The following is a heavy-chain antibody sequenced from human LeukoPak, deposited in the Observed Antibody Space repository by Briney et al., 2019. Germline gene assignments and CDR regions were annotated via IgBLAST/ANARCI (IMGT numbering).Heavy chain of an antibody. CDR2: ISAYNGNT. D-gene: IGHD6-19*01. V-gene: IGHV1-18*01. CDR1: GYTFTSYG. CDR3: ARGSTPGIAVAGPDY. Sequence: ASVKVSCKASGYTFTSYGISWVRQAPGQGLEWMGWISAYNGNTNYAQKLQGRVTMTTDTSTSTAYMELRSLRSDDTAVYYCARGSTPGIAVAGPDYWGQGTLVTVSS. J-gene: IGHJ4*02.